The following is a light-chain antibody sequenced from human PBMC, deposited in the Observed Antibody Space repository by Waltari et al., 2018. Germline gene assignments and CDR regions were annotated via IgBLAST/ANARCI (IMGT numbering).Light chain of an antibody. CDR1: SSDVGGHNF. J-gene: IGLJ2*01. CDR2: EVS. CDR3: TSYAGSNIVV. V-gene: IGLV2-8*01. Sequence: QSALTQPPSASGSPGQSVTISCTGTSSDVGGHNFVSWYQQHPGKVPKLMIHEVSKRPSGLPDLFSGSKAGDTASRTVSGLQAEDEADYYCTSYAGSNIVVFGGGTKLTVL.